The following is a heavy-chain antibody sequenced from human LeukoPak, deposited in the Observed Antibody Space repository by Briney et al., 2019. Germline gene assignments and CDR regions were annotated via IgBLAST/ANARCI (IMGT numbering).Heavy chain of an antibody. J-gene: IGHJ5*02. D-gene: IGHD6-19*01. V-gene: IGHV4-34*01. Sequence: SETLSLTCAVYGGSFGGYYWSWIRQPPGKGLEWIGEINHSGSTNYNPSLKSRVTISVDTSKNQFSLKLSSVTAADTAVYYCARGEYSSGWHNWFDPWGQGTLVTVSS. CDR2: INHSGST. CDR1: GGSFGGYY. CDR3: ARGEYSSGWHNWFDP.